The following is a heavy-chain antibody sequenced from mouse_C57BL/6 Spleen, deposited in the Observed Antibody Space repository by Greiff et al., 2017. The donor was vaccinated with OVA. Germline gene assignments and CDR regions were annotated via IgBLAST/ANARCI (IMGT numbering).Heavy chain of an antibody. J-gene: IGHJ1*03. CDR2: IYPGSGNT. Sequence: LQESGPELVKPGASVKISCKASGYTFTDYYINWVKQRPGQGLEWIGWIYPGSGNTKYNEKFKGKATLTVDPSSSTAYMQLSSLTSEDSAVYFCARYRYYGSKNWYFDVWGTGTTVTVAS. CDR3: ARYRYYGSKNWYFDV. V-gene: IGHV1-84*01. D-gene: IGHD1-1*01. CDR1: GYTFTDYY.